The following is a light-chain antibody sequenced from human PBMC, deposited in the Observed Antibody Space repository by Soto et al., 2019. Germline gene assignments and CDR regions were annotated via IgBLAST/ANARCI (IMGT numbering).Light chain of an antibody. V-gene: IGLV2-8*01. CDR1: SSDVGGYNY. CDR3: SSYVGSNNLL. J-gene: IGLJ2*01. CDR2: EVS. Sequence: QSALTQPPSASGSPGQSVTISCTGTSSDVGGYNYVSWYQQHPGKAPKLMIYEVSKRPSGVPDRFSGSKSDNTASLTVSGLQAEDEADYYCSSYVGSNNLLFGGGTQLTVL.